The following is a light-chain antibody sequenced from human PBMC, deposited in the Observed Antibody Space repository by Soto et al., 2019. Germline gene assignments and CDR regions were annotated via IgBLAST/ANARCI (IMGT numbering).Light chain of an antibody. V-gene: IGKV3-15*01. Sequence: EIVMTQSPATLSVSPGERATLSCRASQSVGNKLAWYQQKPGQAPRLLIYGASTRAVGIPARFSGSGSGAGFTLTISSLQSEDFAVDYCQQYNNWPPLTFGGGTKVEIK. CDR1: QSVGNK. J-gene: IGKJ4*01. CDR2: GAS. CDR3: QQYNNWPPLT.